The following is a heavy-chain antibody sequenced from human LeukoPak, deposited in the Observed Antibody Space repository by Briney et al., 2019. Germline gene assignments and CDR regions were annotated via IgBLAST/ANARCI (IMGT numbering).Heavy chain of an antibody. D-gene: IGHD6-13*01. CDR1: VGSIRSTNHY. V-gene: IGHV4-39*01. CDR2: IYYTGSA. CDR3: ARQKGSARSWADFDY. Sequence: PSETLSLTCTVSVGSIRSTNHYWAWIRQPPGKGLEWLGSIYYTGSAYHNPSLKSRLTLSVDTSKNQFSLSLTPVTATDTAVYYCARQKGSARSWADFDYWVQGTLVTVSA. J-gene: IGHJ4*02.